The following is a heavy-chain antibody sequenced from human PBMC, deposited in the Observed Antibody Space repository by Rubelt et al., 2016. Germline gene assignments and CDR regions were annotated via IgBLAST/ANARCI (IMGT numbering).Heavy chain of an antibody. V-gene: IGHV4-39*07. D-gene: IGHD6-13*01. CDR2: IYYSGST. CDR3: ARGLRSWYYYYYGMDV. CDR1: GGSISSSSYY. Sequence: QLQLQESGPGLVKPSETLSLTCTVSGGSISSSSYYWGWIRQPPGKGLQWIGSIYYSGSTYYNPSLKCRVTIAVDTSKNQLSLKLSSVTAADTAVYYCARGLRSWYYYYYGMDVWGQGTTVTVSS. J-gene: IGHJ6*02.